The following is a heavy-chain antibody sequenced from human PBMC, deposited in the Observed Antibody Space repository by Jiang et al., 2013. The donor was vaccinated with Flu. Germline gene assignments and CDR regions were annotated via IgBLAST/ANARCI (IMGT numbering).Heavy chain of an antibody. CDR3: ASHDLGLGLEYP. CDR2: INHSGST. V-gene: IGHV4-34*01. CDR1: GGSFSGYY. J-gene: IGHJ5*02. D-gene: IGHD3-3*01. Sequence: LKPSETLSLTCAVYGGSFSGYYWSWIRQPPGKGLEWIGEINHSGSTNYNPSLKSRVTISVDTSKNQFSLKLSSVTAADTAVYYCASHDLGLGLEYPFGQGTLVTVSS.